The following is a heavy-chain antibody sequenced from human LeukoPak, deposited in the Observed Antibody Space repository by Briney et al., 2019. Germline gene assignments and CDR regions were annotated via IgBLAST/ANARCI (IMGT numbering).Heavy chain of an antibody. Sequence: RASVKVSCKASGYTFTSYAMHWVRQAPGQRLEWMGWINAGNGNTKYSQKFQGRVTITRDTSASTAYMELSSLRSEDTAVYYCARARYCSSTSCSYFDYWGQGTLVTVSS. CDR1: GYTFTSYA. CDR2: INAGNGNT. D-gene: IGHD2-2*01. CDR3: ARARYCSSTSCSYFDY. J-gene: IGHJ4*02. V-gene: IGHV1-3*01.